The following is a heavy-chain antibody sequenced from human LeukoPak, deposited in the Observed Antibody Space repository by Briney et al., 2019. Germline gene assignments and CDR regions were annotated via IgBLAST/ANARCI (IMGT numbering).Heavy chain of an antibody. CDR3: ARAPLVATIMRYYFDY. D-gene: IGHD5-12*01. V-gene: IGHV3-11*06. CDR2: ISSSSSYT. CDR1: GFTFSDYY. J-gene: IGHJ4*02. Sequence: PGGSLRLSCAASGFTFSDYYMSWIRQAPGKGLEWVSYISSSSSYTNYADSVKGRFTISRDNAKNSLYLQMNSLRAEDTAVYCCARAPLVATIMRYYFDYWGQGTLVTVSS.